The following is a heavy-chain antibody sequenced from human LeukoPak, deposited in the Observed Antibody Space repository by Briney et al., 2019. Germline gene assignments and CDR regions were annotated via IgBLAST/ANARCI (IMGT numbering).Heavy chain of an antibody. Sequence: ASVKVSCKASGYTFTGYYMHWVRQAPGQGLEWMGWINPNSGGTNYAQKFQGRVTMTRDTSISTAYMELSRLRSDDTAVYYCARVLSPVGSAWDDAFDIWGQGTMVTVSS. D-gene: IGHD2-15*01. CDR3: ARVLSPVGSAWDDAFDI. CDR2: INPNSGGT. J-gene: IGHJ3*02. V-gene: IGHV1-2*02. CDR1: GYTFTGYY.